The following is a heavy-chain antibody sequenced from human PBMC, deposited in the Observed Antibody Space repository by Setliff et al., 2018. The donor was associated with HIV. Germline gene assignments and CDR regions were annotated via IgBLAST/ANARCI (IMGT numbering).Heavy chain of an antibody. CDR1: GGSISSTSYY. Sequence: NPSETLSLTCSVSGGSISSTSYYWGWIRQPPGKGLEWIGNVYYTGSTYYNPPLKSRVTISVDTSKNQFSLKLSSVTAADTAVYYCARGPRYGSGNYYYYYYYMDVWGKGTTVTVSS. D-gene: IGHD3-10*01. CDR2: VYYTGST. V-gene: IGHV4-39*07. CDR3: ARGPRYGSGNYYYYYYYMDV. J-gene: IGHJ6*03.